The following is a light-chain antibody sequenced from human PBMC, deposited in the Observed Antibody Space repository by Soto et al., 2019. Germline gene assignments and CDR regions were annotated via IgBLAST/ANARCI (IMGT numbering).Light chain of an antibody. CDR3: QHYNSYSEA. CDR2: KAS. V-gene: IGKV1-5*03. J-gene: IGKJ1*01. Sequence: DIQMTQSPSTLSGSVGDRVTIPCRASQTISSWLAWYQQKPGKAPKLLIYKASTLKSGVPSRFSGSGSGTEFTLTISSLQPDDFATYECQHYNSYSEAVGQGTKGEIK. CDR1: QTISSW.